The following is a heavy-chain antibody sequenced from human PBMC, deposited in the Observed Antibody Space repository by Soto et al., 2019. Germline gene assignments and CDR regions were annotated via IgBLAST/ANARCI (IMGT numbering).Heavy chain of an antibody. CDR1: GFTFSSYA. CDR2: ISGSGGST. Sequence: GSLRLSCAASGFTFSSYAMSSVRQAPGKGLEWVSAISGSGGSTYYADTVKNRFTISRDNSKNTQNLQMNRLKAKDTAVYYCAKKAGYCGGDCYPKIDYWGQGT. D-gene: IGHD2-21*02. V-gene: IGHV3-23*01. J-gene: IGHJ4*02. CDR3: AKKAGYCGGDCYPKIDY.